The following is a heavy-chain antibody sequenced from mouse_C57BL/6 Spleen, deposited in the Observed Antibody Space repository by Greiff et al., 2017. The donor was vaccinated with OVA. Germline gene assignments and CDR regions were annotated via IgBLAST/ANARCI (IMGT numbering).Heavy chain of an antibody. V-gene: IGHV1-54*01. CDR2: INPGSGGT. CDR1: GYTFTSYW. Sequence: QVQLQQPGAELVRPGTSVKLSCKASGYTFTSYWMQWVKQRPGQGLEWIGVINPGSGGTNYNEKFKGKATLTVDTSSSPAYMQLSSLTSEDSAVYFCARDGSSAYWYGDVGGTGTTVTVSS. CDR3: ARDGSSAYWYGDV. J-gene: IGHJ1*03. D-gene: IGHD1-1*01.